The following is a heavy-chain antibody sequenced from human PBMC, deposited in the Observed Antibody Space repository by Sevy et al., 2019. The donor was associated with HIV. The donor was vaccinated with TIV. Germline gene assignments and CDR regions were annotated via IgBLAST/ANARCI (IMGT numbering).Heavy chain of an antibody. V-gene: IGHV4-59*01. J-gene: IGHJ4*02. CDR2: IAYSGST. D-gene: IGHD1-20*01. CDR1: GGSISGYY. Sequence: SETLSLTCTVSGGSISGYYWSWIRQPPGKELEWIGYIAYSGSTNYNPSLKSRVTISVDTSKNEFSLKLSSVTAADTAVYYCARSRVITGTFDHWGQGTLVTVSS. CDR3: ARSRVITGTFDH.